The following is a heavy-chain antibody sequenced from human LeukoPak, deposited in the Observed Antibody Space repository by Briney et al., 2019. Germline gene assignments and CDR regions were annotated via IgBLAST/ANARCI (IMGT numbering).Heavy chain of an antibody. D-gene: IGHD4-17*01. J-gene: IGHJ4*02. Sequence: SETLSLTCTVSGGSVSSGSYYWGWIRQPPGKGLEWIGSIYYSGSTYYNPSLKSRVTISVDTSKNQFSLKLSSVTAADTAVYYCARGNGDFVFDFWGQGTLVTVSS. CDR1: GGSVSSGSYY. V-gene: IGHV4-39*01. CDR3: ARGNGDFVFDF. CDR2: IYYSGST.